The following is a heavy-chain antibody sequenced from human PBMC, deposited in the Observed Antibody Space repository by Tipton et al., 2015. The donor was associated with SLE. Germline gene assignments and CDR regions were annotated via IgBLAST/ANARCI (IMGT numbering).Heavy chain of an antibody. J-gene: IGHJ4*02. D-gene: IGHD4-23*01. CDR3: ARHPVVTGAAFDF. CDR1: GYSFANSW. CDR2: IYPDDSDA. V-gene: IGHV5-51*01. Sequence: QLVQSGAEVKKPGESLKISCEASGYSFANSWIAWVRQTPGKGLEWMAVIYPDDSDARYNPSFQGQVTVSADKSVDTAYLQWNSLKASDTAMYNGARHPVVTGAAFDFWGQATLVTVSS.